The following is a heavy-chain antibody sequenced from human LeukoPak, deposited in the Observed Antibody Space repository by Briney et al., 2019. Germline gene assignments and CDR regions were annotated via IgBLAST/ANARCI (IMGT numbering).Heavy chain of an antibody. CDR3: ARDLSPGVY. CDR2: IDTNTGNP. Sequence: GASVNVSFKASGYTFTSYAMNWVRQAPGQGLEWMGWIDTNTGNPTYAQGFTGRFVFSLDTAVSTAYLQISSLKAEDTAVYYCARDLSPGVYWGQGTLVTVSS. V-gene: IGHV7-4-1*02. CDR1: GYTFTSYA. J-gene: IGHJ4*02. D-gene: IGHD2/OR15-2a*01.